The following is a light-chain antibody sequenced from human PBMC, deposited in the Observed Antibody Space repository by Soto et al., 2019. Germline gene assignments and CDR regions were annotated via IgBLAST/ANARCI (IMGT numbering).Light chain of an antibody. J-gene: IGKJ4*01. CDR3: QQLNSYLLT. Sequence: DIQLTQSPSFLSASVGDRVTLTCRASQGISSYLAWYQQKPGKAPKLLIYAASTLQSGVPSRFSGSGSGTEFTLTISSLQPEDFATYYCQQLNSYLLTFGGGTKVEIK. CDR1: QGISSY. CDR2: AAS. V-gene: IGKV1-9*01.